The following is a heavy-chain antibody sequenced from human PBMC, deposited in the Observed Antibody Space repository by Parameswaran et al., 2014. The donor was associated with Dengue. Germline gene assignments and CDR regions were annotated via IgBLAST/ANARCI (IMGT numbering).Heavy chain of an antibody. Sequence: WIRQSPSRGLEWLGRTYYRSKWYNDYAVSVKSRITINPDTSKNQFSLQLNSVTPEDTAVYYCARGGAAAGPNFDYWGQGTLVTVSS. V-gene: IGHV6-1*01. D-gene: IGHD6-13*01. CDR3: ARGGAAAGPNFDY. CDR2: TYYRSKWYN. J-gene: IGHJ4*02.